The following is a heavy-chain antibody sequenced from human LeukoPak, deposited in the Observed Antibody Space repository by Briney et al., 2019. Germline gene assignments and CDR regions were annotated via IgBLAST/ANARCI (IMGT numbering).Heavy chain of an antibody. J-gene: IGHJ4*02. CDR3: ARVGRGGYRPDY. D-gene: IGHD5-24*01. CDR2: IYYSGST. Sequence: PSETLSLTCTVSGGSISSHYWSWIRQPPGRGLEWIAYIYYSGSTNYNPSLKSRVTISVDTSKNQFSLKLSSVTAADTAVYYCARVGRGGYRPDYWGQGTLVTVSS. V-gene: IGHV4-59*11. CDR1: GGSISSHY.